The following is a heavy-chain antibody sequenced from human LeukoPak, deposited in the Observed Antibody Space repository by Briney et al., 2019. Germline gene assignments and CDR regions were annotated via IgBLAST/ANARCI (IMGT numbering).Heavy chain of an antibody. CDR2: IYYSGST. Sequence: SSETLSLTCTVSGASISSYYWSWIRQPPGKGLEWIGYIYYSGSTNYNPSLKSRVTISVDTSKNQFSLKLSSVTAADTAVYYCARDVPPSPYSSGWYNWFDPWGQGTLVTVSS. V-gene: IGHV4-59*01. CDR3: ARDVPPSPYSSGWYNWFDP. CDR1: GASISSYY. D-gene: IGHD6-19*01. J-gene: IGHJ5*02.